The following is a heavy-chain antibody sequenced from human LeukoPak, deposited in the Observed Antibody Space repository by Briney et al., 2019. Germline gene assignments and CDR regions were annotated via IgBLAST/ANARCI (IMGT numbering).Heavy chain of an antibody. CDR3: ARVGVGARFDY. D-gene: IGHD1-26*01. J-gene: IGHJ4*02. Sequence: GGXLRLSCAASGFTFSSYWMSWVRQAPGKGVDLVDNIKQDGSEKYYVASVKVRFTISRHNAKNSLYLQMNSLRAEDTAVYYCARVGVGARFDYWGQGTLVTVSS. V-gene: IGHV3-7*01. CDR2: IKQDGSEK. CDR1: GFTFSSYW.